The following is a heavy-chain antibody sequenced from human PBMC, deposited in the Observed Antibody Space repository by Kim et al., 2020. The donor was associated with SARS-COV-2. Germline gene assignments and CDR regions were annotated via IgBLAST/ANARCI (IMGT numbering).Heavy chain of an antibody. J-gene: IGHJ4*02. V-gene: IGHV3-30*18. CDR3: AKKAGEVVPAAIRVPYFDY. CDR2: ISYDGSNK. Sequence: GGSLRLSCAASGFTFSSYGMHWVRQAPGKGLEWVAVISYDGSNKYYADSVKGRFTISRDNSKNTLYLRMNSLRAEDTAVYYCAKKAGEVVPAAIRVPYFDYWGQGTLVTVSS. CDR1: GFTFSSYG. D-gene: IGHD2-2*01.